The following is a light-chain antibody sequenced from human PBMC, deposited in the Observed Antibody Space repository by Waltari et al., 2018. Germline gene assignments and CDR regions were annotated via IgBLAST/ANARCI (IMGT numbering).Light chain of an antibody. CDR3: GTWDSSLSAVV. V-gene: IGLV1-51*01. CDR1: EPNMVNNY. J-gene: IGLJ2*01. Sequence: QSVLTQPPPGSAAPGPKVTISRYGSEPNMVNNYVSWYQQPPGTAPKLLIYYNNKRPSGIPDRFSGSKSGTSATLGITGLQTGDEADYYCGTWDSSLSAVVFGGGTKLTVL. CDR2: YNN.